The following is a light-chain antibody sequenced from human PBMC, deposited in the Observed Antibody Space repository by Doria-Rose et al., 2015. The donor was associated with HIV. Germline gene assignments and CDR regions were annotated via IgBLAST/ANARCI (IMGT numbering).Light chain of an antibody. Sequence: TQSPESLGMSLGERATLNCKSNQSLLYTSKNYLAWYQQKPGQPPRLLIYWASTRQSGVPARFSGSGSGTDFTRTISSLEAEDVAVYHCQQYYDTPSFGPGTTVDIQ. CDR1: QSLLYTSKNY. V-gene: IGKV4-1*01. CDR2: WAS. CDR3: QQYYDTPS. J-gene: IGKJ3*01.